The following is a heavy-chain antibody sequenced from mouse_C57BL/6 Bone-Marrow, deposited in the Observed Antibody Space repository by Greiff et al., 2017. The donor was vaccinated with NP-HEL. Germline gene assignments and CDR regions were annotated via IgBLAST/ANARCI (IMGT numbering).Heavy chain of an antibody. CDR2: IDPSDSET. CDR3: ARSGGLRPGFAY. Sequence: QVQLQQPGAELVRPGSSVKLSCKASGYTFTSYWMHWVKQRPIQGLEWIGNIDPSDSETHYNQKFKDKATLTVDKSSSTAYMQLSSLTSEDSAVYYCARSGGLRPGFAYWGQGTLVTVSA. CDR1: GYTFTSYW. J-gene: IGHJ3*01. D-gene: IGHD2-4*01. V-gene: IGHV1-52*01.